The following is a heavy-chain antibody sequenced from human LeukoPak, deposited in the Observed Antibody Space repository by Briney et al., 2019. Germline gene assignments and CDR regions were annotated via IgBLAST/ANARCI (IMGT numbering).Heavy chain of an antibody. Sequence: SETLSLTCTVSGGSISSGSYYWSWIRQPAGKGLEWIGRIYTSGSTNYNPSLKGRVTISVDTSKNQFSLKLSSVTAADTAVYYCAREAPVFGDAFDIWGQGTMVTVSS. J-gene: IGHJ3*02. V-gene: IGHV4-61*02. CDR2: IYTSGST. CDR1: GGSISSGSYY. D-gene: IGHD3-3*01. CDR3: AREAPVFGDAFDI.